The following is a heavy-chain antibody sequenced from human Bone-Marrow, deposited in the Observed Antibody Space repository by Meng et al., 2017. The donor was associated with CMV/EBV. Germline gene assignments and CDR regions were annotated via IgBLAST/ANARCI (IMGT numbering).Heavy chain of an antibody. D-gene: IGHD4-11*01. V-gene: IGHV3-9*01. Sequence: GGSLRLSCAASGFTFDDYAMHWVRQGPGKGLEWVSGISWISGLIDYADSARGRFTISRDNAKNALYLQMNNLRAEDTALYYCTRFYSAYGMDFWGQGTTFTVSS. CDR1: GFTFDDYA. CDR2: ISWISGLI. J-gene: IGHJ6*02. CDR3: TRFYSAYGMDF.